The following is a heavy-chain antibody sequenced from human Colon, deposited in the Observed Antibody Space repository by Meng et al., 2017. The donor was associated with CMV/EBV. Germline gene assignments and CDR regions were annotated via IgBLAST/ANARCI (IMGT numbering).Heavy chain of an antibody. V-gene: IGHV1-2*02. CDR3: ASLSGGDFDY. CDR2: INPITGGT. J-gene: IGHJ4*02. Sequence: QVLLGQSGAEVKQLGASVKVSCKAYGYTFTGYFMYWVRQAPGQGLEWLGVINPITGGTNYAQKFQGRVTMTRDTSMNTAYMELSRLRSDDTAVYYCASLSGGDFDYWGQGTLVTVSS. CDR1: GYTFTGYF. D-gene: IGHD1-26*01.